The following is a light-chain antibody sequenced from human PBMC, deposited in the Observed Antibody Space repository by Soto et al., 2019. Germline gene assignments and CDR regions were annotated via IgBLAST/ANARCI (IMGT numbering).Light chain of an antibody. V-gene: IGLV2-14*03. CDR1: SRARGAHDD. CDR3: CSDTSLIAPYV. Sequence: SVRSKPAPVSGSPGKSSTSSGIGTSRARGAHDDVSWYQQHPSTVPKLLNCSVTGRSSGIARRSSAYKSSNVASLTISGLQAEDAADYCYCSDTSLIAPYVFGTGTKVTVL. J-gene: IGLJ1*01. CDR2: SVT.